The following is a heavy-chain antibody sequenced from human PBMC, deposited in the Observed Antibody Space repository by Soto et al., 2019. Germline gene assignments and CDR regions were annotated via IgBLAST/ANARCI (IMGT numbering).Heavy chain of an antibody. J-gene: IGHJ4*02. V-gene: IGHV1-18*04. CDR1: GYTFTSYY. Sequence: GASVKVSCKASGYTFTSYYMHWVRQAPGQGLEWMGWISAYNGNTNYAQKLQGRVTMTTDTSTSTAYMELRSLRSDDTAVYYCARVEQWLVLVDYWGQGTLVTVSS. D-gene: IGHD6-19*01. CDR3: ARVEQWLVLVDY. CDR2: ISAYNGNT.